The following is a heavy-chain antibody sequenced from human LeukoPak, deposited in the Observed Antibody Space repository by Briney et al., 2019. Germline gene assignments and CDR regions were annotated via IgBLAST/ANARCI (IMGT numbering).Heavy chain of an antibody. V-gene: IGHV4-39*01. J-gene: IGHJ4*02. CDR2: IYYSGST. Sequence: PSETLSLTCTVSGGSISSSSYYWGWIRQPPGKGLKWIGSIYYSGSTYYNPSLKSRVTISVDTSKNQFSLKLSSVTAADTAVYYCARLTFWSGYYYFDYWGQGTLVTVSS. D-gene: IGHD3-3*01. CDR1: GGSISSSSYY. CDR3: ARLTFWSGYYYFDY.